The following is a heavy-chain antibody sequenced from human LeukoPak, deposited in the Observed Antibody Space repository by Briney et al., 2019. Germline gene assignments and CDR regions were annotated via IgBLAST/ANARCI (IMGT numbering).Heavy chain of an antibody. Sequence: GASVKVCCKASGGTFSSYAISWVRQAPGQGLEWMGRINPILGTAKYAQKFQGRVTMTADKFTSTAYMELSSLRFEDTAMFYCARDADYSNWFDPWGQGTLVIVSS. CDR2: INPILGTA. CDR1: GGTFSSYA. J-gene: IGHJ5*02. V-gene: IGHV1-69*04. CDR3: ARDADYSNWFDP. D-gene: IGHD4-11*01.